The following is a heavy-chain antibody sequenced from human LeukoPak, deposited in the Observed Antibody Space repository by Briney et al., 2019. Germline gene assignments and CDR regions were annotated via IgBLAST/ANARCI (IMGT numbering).Heavy chain of an antibody. D-gene: IGHD1-26*01. Sequence: GRSLRLSCAASGFTFSSYGMHWVRQAPGKGLEWVAVIWYDGSNKYYADSVKGRFTISRDTAKNTLYLQMNSLTGEDTAVYYCAGFTSGQSYWGQGTLVTVSS. CDR2: IWYDGSNK. CDR1: GFTFSSYG. CDR3: AGFTSGQSY. V-gene: IGHV3-33*01. J-gene: IGHJ4*02.